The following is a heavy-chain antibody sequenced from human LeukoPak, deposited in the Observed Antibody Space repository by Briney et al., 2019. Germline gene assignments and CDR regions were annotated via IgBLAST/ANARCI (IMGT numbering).Heavy chain of an antibody. CDR2: IYYSGST. D-gene: IGHD6-13*01. CDR1: GGSISSGGYY. Sequence: SETLSLTCTVSGGSISSGGYYWAWIRQPPGKGLEWIASIYYSGSTYYNPSLKSRVTISVDTSKNQFSLKLSSVTAADTAVYYCARVSVYSSSWYFDYWGQGTLVTVSS. V-gene: IGHV4-39*07. CDR3: ARVSVYSSSWYFDY. J-gene: IGHJ4*02.